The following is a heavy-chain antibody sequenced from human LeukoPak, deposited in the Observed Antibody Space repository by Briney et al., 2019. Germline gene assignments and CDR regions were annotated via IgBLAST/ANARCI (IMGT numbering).Heavy chain of an antibody. D-gene: IGHD4-17*01. CDR2: FDPEDGET. V-gene: IGHV1-24*01. Sequence: ASVKVSCKVSGYTLTELSMHWVRRAPGKGLEWIGGFDPEDGETIYAQKFQGRVTMTEDTSTDTAYMELSSLRSEDTAVYYCATDSGDYVRAFDYWGQGTLVTVSS. J-gene: IGHJ4*02. CDR3: ATDSGDYVRAFDY. CDR1: GYTLTELS.